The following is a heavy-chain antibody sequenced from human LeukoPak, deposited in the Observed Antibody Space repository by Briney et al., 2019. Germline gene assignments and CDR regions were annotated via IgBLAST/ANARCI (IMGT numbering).Heavy chain of an antibody. V-gene: IGHV3-23*01. D-gene: IGHD6-13*01. CDR2: ISVSGGST. CDR3: AKDAYSSSWYYFEN. J-gene: IGHJ4*02. CDR1: GFTFRNYA. Sequence: PGGSLRLSCAASGFTFRNYAMSCVRQAPGKGLEWASAISVSGGSTYYADSVKGRFTISRDQSRNTLFLQMNSLRAEDTAVYYCAKDAYSSSWYYFENWGQGTLVTVSS.